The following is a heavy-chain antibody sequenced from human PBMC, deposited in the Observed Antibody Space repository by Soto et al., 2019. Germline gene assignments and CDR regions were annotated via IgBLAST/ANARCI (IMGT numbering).Heavy chain of an antibody. CDR1: GYTFTSYY. CDR2: INPSGGST. J-gene: IGHJ4*02. CDR3: ARAMVRGVTPCPFDY. Sequence: GASVKVSCKASGYTFTSYYMHWVRRAPGQGLEWMGIINPSGGSTSYAQKFQGRVTMTRDTSTSTVYMELSSLRSEDTAVYYCARAMVRGVTPCPFDYWGQGTLVTVS. V-gene: IGHV1-46*01. D-gene: IGHD3-10*01.